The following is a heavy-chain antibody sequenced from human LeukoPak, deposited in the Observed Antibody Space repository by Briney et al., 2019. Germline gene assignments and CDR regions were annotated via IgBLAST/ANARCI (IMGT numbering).Heavy chain of an antibody. CDR2: INHSGST. V-gene: IGHV4-34*01. Sequence: TSETLSLPCAVYGGSFIDYYWSWIRQPPGKGLEGIGEINHSGSTNYNPSPKSRVTISVDTSKNQFSLKLSSVTAADTAVYYCARGPLLDEQLVTRVFDYWGQGTPVTVSS. CDR3: ARGPLLDEQLVTRVFDY. CDR1: GGSFIDYY. D-gene: IGHD6-13*01. J-gene: IGHJ4*02.